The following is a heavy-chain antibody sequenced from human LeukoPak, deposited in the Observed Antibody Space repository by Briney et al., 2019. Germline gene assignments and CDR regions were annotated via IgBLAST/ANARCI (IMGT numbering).Heavy chain of an antibody. J-gene: IGHJ4*02. D-gene: IGHD5-12*01. V-gene: IGHV4-34*01. CDR3: ARAVLIVATCFDY. CDR2: INHSGST. CDR1: GGSFSGYY. Sequence: SATLSLSCAVYGGSFSGYYWSWIRQPPGKGLEWIGEINHSGSTNYNPSLQSRVTISVDTSKNQFSLKLSSVTAADTAVYYCARAVLIVATCFDYWGQGTLVTVSS.